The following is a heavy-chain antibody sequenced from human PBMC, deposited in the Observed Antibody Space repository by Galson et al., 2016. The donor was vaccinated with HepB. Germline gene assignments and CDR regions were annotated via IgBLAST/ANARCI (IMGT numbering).Heavy chain of an antibody. CDR1: GFTFDDYA. J-gene: IGHJ5*02. V-gene: IGHV3-20*04. Sequence: SLRLSCAASGFTFDDYAMSWVRQAPGKGLEWVSGINWNGGRRGYADSVKGRFTISRDNTRNSLYLQMNSLRAEDTALYYCAGHTGTSTRCLFDPWGQGTLVTVSS. CDR3: AGHTGTSTRCLFDP. D-gene: IGHD2-2*01. CDR2: INWNGGRR.